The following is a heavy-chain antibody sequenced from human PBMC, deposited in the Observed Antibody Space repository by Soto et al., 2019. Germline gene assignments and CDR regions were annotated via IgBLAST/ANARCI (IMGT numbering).Heavy chain of an antibody. CDR3: TIVRLADSALDH. V-gene: IGHV3-30*02. D-gene: IGHD3-10*02. J-gene: IGHJ4*02. CDR1: GFIFSNNG. CDR2: MSYDGSDT. Sequence: PGGSLRLSCVGSGFIFSNNGMHWVRQTRGKGLEWVAFMSYDGSDTFYADSVKGRFTISRDNSKNTLFLHMSNLRAEDTAMYYCTIVRLADSALDHWGQGTLVTVSS.